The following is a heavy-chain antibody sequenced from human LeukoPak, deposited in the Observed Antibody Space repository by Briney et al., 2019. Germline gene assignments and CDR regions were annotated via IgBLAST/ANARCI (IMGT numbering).Heavy chain of an antibody. CDR2: ISSSSSYI. CDR1: GFTFSSYS. J-gene: IGHJ4*02. Sequence: GGSLRLSCAASGFTFSSYSMNWVRQAPGKGLEWVSSISSSSSYIYYADSVKGRFTISRDNAKNSLYLQMNSLRAEDTAVYYCARGGMIYYDSSGYHYFDYWGQGTLVTVSS. V-gene: IGHV3-21*01. CDR3: ARGGMIYYDSSGYHYFDY. D-gene: IGHD3-22*01.